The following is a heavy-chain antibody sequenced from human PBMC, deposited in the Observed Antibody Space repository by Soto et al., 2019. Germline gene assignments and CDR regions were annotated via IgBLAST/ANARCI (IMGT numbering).Heavy chain of an antibody. J-gene: IGHJ6*03. D-gene: IGHD3-9*01. CDR2: MNPNIGNT. CDR1: GYTFTSYD. V-gene: IGHV1-8*02. CDR3: ARAFSPLRYFDWLSLVSREYYYYYYMDV. Sequence: GASVKVSCKASGYTFTSYDINWVRQATGQGLEWMGWMNPNIGNTGYAQKFQGRVTMTRNTSISTAYMELSSLRSEDTAVYYCARAFSPLRYFDWLSLVSREYYYYYYMDVWGKGTTVTVSS.